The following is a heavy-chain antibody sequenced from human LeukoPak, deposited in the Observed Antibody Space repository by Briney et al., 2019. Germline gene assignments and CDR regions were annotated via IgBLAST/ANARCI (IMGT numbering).Heavy chain of an antibody. V-gene: IGHV4-30-4*08. J-gene: IGHJ6*03. CDR1: GGSISSGDYY. CDR3: ARIIVVAPAAIRDYYYMDV. Sequence: TSQTLSLTCTVSGGSISSGDYYWSWIRQPPGKGLEWIGYIYYSGSTYYNPSLKSRVTISVDTSKNQFSLKLSSVTAADTAVYYCARIIVVAPAAIRDYYYMDVWGKGTTVTVSS. D-gene: IGHD2-2*01. CDR2: IYYSGST.